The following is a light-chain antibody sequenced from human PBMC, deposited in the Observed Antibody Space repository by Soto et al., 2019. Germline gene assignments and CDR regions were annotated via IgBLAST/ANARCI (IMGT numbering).Light chain of an antibody. CDR1: QSVSSSY. J-gene: IGKJ5*01. CDR2: GAS. V-gene: IGKV3-20*01. Sequence: EIVLTQSPGTLSLSPGERVTLSCRASQSVSSSYLAWYQQKPGQAPRLLIYGASSRATGIPDRFSGSGSGTDFTLTIDSLEPEDFAVYYCQQYDRSPEVTVGQGTRLEIK. CDR3: QQYDRSPEVT.